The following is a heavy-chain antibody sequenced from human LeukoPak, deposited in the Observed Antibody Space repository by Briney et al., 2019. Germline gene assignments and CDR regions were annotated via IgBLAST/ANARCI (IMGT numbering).Heavy chain of an antibody. V-gene: IGHV4-59*08. Sequence: SETLSLTCTLPVGSLSTYYWSWIRHPPGKGLECIGYIYYSGSTNYNPSLKSRVTISVDTSKNQFSLKLSSVTAADTAVYYCARRNIVLSDAFDIWGQGTMVTVSS. CDR3: ARRNIVLSDAFDI. CDR1: VGSLSTYY. D-gene: IGHD2-8*01. CDR2: IYYSGST. J-gene: IGHJ3*02.